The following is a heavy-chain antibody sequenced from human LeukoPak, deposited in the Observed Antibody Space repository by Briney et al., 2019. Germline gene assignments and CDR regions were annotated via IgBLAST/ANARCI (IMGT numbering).Heavy chain of an antibody. CDR3: ARADSSGYFVY. D-gene: IGHD3-22*01. Sequence: GASVKVSCKASGYTFTSYYMHWVRQAPGQGLEWMGIINPSGGSTSYAQKFQGRVTMTRDMSTSTVYMELSSLRSEDTAVYYCARADSSGYFVYWGQGTLVTVSS. J-gene: IGHJ4*02. CDR1: GYTFTSYY. V-gene: IGHV1-46*01. CDR2: INPSGGST.